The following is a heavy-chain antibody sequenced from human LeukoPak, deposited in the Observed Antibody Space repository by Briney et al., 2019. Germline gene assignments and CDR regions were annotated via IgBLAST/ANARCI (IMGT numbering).Heavy chain of an antibody. Sequence: SETLSLTCTVSGGSISSYYWSWIRQPPGKGLEWIGYIYYGGSTNYNPSLKSRVTISVDTSKNQFSLKLSSVTAADTAVYYCARGDSGYYSLDYYYYMDVWGKGTTVTVSS. CDR2: IYYGGST. CDR1: GGSISSYY. V-gene: IGHV4-59*01. J-gene: IGHJ6*03. CDR3: ARGDSGYYSLDYYYYMDV. D-gene: IGHD3-22*01.